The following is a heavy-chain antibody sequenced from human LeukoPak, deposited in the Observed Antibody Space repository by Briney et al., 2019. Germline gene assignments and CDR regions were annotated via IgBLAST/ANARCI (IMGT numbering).Heavy chain of an antibody. CDR3: VRDLMGSGSTTAYLHH. CDR2: ISRRSRHV. Sequence: PGGSLRLSXAASGFTFSDYSMNWVRQAPGKGLEWVSSISRRSRHVYYAGSVKGRFTISRDNAKNSLYLQMNSLRAEDVAVYFCVRDLMGSGSTTAYLHHWGQGTLVTVSS. D-gene: IGHD1-1*01. CDR1: GFTFSDYS. J-gene: IGHJ1*01. V-gene: IGHV3-21*01.